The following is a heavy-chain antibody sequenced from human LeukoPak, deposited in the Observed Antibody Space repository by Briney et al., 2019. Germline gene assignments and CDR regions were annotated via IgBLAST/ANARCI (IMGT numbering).Heavy chain of an antibody. Sequence: SVKVSCKASGGTFSSYAISWVRQAPGQGLEWMGGIIPIFGTANYAQKFQGRVTITADKSTSTAYMELSSLRSEDTAVYYCAAGRVRGVMRYWGQGTLVTVSS. D-gene: IGHD3-10*01. CDR2: IIPIFGTA. CDR1: GGTFSSYA. CDR3: AAGRVRGVMRY. J-gene: IGHJ4*02. V-gene: IGHV1-69*06.